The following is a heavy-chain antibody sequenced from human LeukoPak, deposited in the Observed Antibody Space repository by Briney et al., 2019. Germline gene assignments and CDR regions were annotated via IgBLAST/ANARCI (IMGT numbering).Heavy chain of an antibody. Sequence: PVKVSCKASGGTFSSYTISWVRQAPGQGLEWMGRIIPILGIANYAQKFQGRVTITADKSTSTAYMELSGLRSEDTAVYYCASRSSVIREDYWGQGTLVTVSS. D-gene: IGHD4-11*01. CDR1: GGTFSSYT. CDR3: ASRSSVIREDY. CDR2: IIPILGIA. J-gene: IGHJ4*02. V-gene: IGHV1-69*02.